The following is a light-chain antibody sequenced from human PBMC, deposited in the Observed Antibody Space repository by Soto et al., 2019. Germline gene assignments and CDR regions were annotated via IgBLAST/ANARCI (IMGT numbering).Light chain of an antibody. CDR2: DVS. CDR3: SSYTSSTAV. CDR1: SSDVGTYSI. J-gene: IGLJ2*01. Sequence: QSVLTQPASVSGSPGQSIAISCTGTSSDVGTYSIVSWYQQHPGKAPKLLIYDVSNRPSGVSDRFSGSKSGNTASLTISGLQAEDEADYYCSSYTSSTAVFGGGTKVPVL. V-gene: IGLV2-14*03.